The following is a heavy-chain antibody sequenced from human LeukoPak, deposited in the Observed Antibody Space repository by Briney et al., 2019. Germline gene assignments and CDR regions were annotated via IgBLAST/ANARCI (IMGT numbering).Heavy chain of an antibody. CDR2: INYFGRT. J-gene: IGHJ4*02. D-gene: IGHD6-6*01. Sequence: SETLSLTCTVSGGDITYYYWSWIRQPPGKGLEWIGSINYFGRTNYNPSLKSRVTISVDTAKNQFSLKLSSVTAADTAVYYCARVRGIAARQFDYWGQGTLVTVSS. V-gene: IGHV4-59*01. CDR3: ARVRGIAARQFDY. CDR1: GGDITYYY.